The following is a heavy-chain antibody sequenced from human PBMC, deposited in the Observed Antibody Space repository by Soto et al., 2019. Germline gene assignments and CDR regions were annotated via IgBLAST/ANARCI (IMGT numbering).Heavy chain of an antibody. Sequence: GASVKVSCKASGGTFSSYAISWVRQAPGQGLEWMGGIIPIFGTANYAQKFQGRVTITADKSTSTAYMELSSLRSEDTAVYYCARDSYSVSSPIFLFYRGQGPLVTVS. V-gene: IGHV1-69*06. CDR1: GGTFSSYA. CDR2: IIPIFGTA. CDR3: ARDSYSVSSPIFLFY. J-gene: IGHJ4*02. D-gene: IGHD6-6*01.